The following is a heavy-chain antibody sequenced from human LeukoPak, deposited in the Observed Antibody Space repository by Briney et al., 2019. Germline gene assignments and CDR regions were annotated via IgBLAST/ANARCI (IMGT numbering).Heavy chain of an antibody. CDR1: GGSISSSTYY. CDR3: ARAPAYDYANLDY. Sequence: SETLSLTCTVSGGSISSSTYYWGWIRQPPGKGLEWIGSFYNSGSTYYNPSLKSRVTISVDTSKNQFSLKLSSVTAADTAVYYCARAPAYDYANLDYWGQGTLVTVSS. J-gene: IGHJ4*02. CDR2: FYNSGST. D-gene: IGHD3-16*01. V-gene: IGHV4-39*07.